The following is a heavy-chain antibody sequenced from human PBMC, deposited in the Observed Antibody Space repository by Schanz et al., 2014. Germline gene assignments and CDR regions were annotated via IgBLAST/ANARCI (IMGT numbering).Heavy chain of an antibody. CDR3: AEQSHYDSFSVSRN. CDR2: LSGSGGST. Sequence: EVQLLESGGGLVQPGGSLRLSCAASGFTFSSYAMSWVRQAPGKGLEWVSALSGSGGSTYYADAVEGRFTISRDNSKNTLYLQMNMMRAEAAAVYFCAEQSHYDSFSVSRNWGQGTLVTVSS. D-gene: IGHD3-9*01. CDR1: GFTFSSYA. V-gene: IGHV3-23*01. J-gene: IGHJ4*02.